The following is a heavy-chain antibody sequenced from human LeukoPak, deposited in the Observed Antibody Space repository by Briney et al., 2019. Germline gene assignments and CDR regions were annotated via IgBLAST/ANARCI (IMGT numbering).Heavy chain of an antibody. CDR3: ATFGHDYVWGSYRNYYFDY. Sequence: ASVKVSCKVSGYTLTELSMHWVRQAPGKGLEWMGGFDPEDGETIYAQKFQGRVTMTEDTSTDTAYMELSSLRSEDTAVYYCATFGHDYVWGSYRNYYFDYWGQGTLVTVSS. V-gene: IGHV1-24*01. J-gene: IGHJ4*02. D-gene: IGHD3-16*02. CDR1: GYTLTELS. CDR2: FDPEDGET.